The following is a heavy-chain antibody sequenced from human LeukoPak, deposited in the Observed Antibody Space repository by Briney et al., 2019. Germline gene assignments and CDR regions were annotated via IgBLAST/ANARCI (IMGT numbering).Heavy chain of an antibody. V-gene: IGHV3-30*18. CDR3: AKVLSVTTPSFDY. D-gene: IGHD4-17*01. CDR1: GFTFSSYG. J-gene: IGHJ4*02. Sequence: GGSLRLSCAAYGFTFSSYGMHWVRQAPGKGLEWVAVISYDGSNKYYADSVKGRFTISRDNSKNTLYLQMNSLRAEDTAVYYCAKVLSVTTPSFDYWGQGTLVTVSS. CDR2: ISYDGSNK.